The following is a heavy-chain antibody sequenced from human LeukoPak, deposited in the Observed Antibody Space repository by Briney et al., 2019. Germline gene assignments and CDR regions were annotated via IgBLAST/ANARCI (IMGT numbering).Heavy chain of an antibody. CDR2: IHSVGTT. D-gene: IGHD3-22*01. V-gene: IGHV3-53*01. CDR1: GFTASKNY. CDR3: ARTSSSAWNREVDY. J-gene: IGHJ4*02. Sequence: GGSLRLSCAASGFTASKNYMSWVRQAPGKGLDWVSVIHSVGTTYYADSVKGRFTISRDNSKNTLYLQMNSLRAEDTAVYYCARTSSSAWNREVDYWGQGTLVTVSS.